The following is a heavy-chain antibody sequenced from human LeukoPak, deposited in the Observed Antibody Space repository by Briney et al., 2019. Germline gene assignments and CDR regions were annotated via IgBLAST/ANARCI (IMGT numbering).Heavy chain of an antibody. D-gene: IGHD1-26*01. CDR3: AREEVVGATKGDY. V-gene: IGHV3-23*01. CDR1: GFTFSSYA. Sequence: GGSLRLSCAASGFTFSSYAMSWVRQAPGKGLEWVSAISGSGGSTYYADSVKGRFTISRDNAKNSLYLQMNSLRAEDTAVYYCAREEVVGATKGDYWGQGTLVTVSS. CDR2: ISGSGGST. J-gene: IGHJ4*02.